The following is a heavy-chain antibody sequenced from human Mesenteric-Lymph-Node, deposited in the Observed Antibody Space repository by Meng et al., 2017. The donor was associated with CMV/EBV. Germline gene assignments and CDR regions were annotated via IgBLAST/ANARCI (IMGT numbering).Heavy chain of an antibody. CDR3: ARGRYGGTYYFDY. V-gene: IGHV4-34*01. D-gene: IGHD5-18*01. CDR1: VGSFSGYY. CDR2: INDGGNT. Sequence: SETLSLTCAVSVGSFSGYYWSWIRQFPGKGLEWIGEINDGGNTYYNPSLKSRVTISLATSRNQVSLKLWSVTAADTAVYYCARGRYGGTYYFDYWGQGTLVTVSS. J-gene: IGHJ4*02.